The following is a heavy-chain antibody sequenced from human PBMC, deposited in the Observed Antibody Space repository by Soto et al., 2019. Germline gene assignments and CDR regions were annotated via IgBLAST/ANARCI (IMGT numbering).Heavy chain of an antibody. D-gene: IGHD3-22*01. CDR1: GFTFSSYA. CDR3: AKDRLRMIVVVSPGAFDI. V-gene: IGHV3-23*01. CDR2: ISGSGGST. Sequence: GGSLRLSCAASGFTFSSYAMSWVRQAPGKGLEWVSAISGSGGSTYYADSVKGRFTISRDNSKNTLYLQMNSLRAEDTAVYYCAKDRLRMIVVVSPGAFDIWGQGTMVTVSS. J-gene: IGHJ3*02.